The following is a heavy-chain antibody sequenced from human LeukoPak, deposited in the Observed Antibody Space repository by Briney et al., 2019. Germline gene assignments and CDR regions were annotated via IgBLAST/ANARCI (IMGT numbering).Heavy chain of an antibody. CDR2: VYYSGSI. J-gene: IGHJ6*03. V-gene: IGHV4-39*07. D-gene: IGHD3-10*01. CDR3: ACPVGSRWYYYYMDV. CDR1: VGSISSGSYY. Sequence: SETLSLTCTVSVGSISSGSYYWGWIRQPPGKGLEWIGSVYYSGSIYYNPSLKSRVTISVDTPKNQFSLKLSSVTAADTAVYYCACPVGSRWYYYYMDVWGKGTTVTVSS.